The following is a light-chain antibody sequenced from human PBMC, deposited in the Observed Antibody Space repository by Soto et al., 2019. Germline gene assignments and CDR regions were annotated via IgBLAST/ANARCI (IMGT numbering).Light chain of an antibody. J-gene: IGKJ1*01. CDR3: QQYCSSRWT. V-gene: IGKV3-20*01. CDR1: QSVSSSY. CDR2: GAS. Sequence: EIVLTQSPGTLSLSPGERATLSCRASQSVSSSYLAWYQQKPGQAPRLLIYGASSRATGIPDRFSGSGSGTDLTLTISRLEPEDFAVYYCQQYCSSRWTFGQGTKVEIK.